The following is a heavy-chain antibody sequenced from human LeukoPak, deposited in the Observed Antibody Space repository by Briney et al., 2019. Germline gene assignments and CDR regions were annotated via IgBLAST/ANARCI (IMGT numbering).Heavy chain of an antibody. D-gene: IGHD5-24*01. CDR2: ISYDGSNK. Sequence: PGRSLRLSCAASGFTLSSYGMHWVRQAPGKGLEWVAVISYDGSNKYYADSVKGRFTISRDNSKNTLYLQMNSLRAEDTAVYYCAKDRLPVEMATNYYYGMDVWGQGTTVTVSS. CDR3: AKDRLPVEMATNYYYGMDV. V-gene: IGHV3-30*18. J-gene: IGHJ6*02. CDR1: GFTLSSYG.